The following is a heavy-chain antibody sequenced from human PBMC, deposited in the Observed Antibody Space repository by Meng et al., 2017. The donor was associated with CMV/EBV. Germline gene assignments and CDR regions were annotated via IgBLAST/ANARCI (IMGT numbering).Heavy chain of an antibody. D-gene: IGHD6-19*01. CDR3: ARVSASSGCCGY. CDR1: GFTVSSNY. CDR2: IYSGGST. Sequence: GESLKISCAASGFTVSSNYMSWVRQAPGKGLEWVSVIYSGGSTYYADSVKGRFTISRDNSKNTLYLQMNSLRAEDTAVYYCARVSASSGCCGYWGQGTLVTVSS. J-gene: IGHJ4*02. V-gene: IGHV3-53*01.